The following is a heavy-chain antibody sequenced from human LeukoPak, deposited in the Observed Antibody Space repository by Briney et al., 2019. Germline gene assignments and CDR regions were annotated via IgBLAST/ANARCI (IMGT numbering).Heavy chain of an antibody. Sequence: GGSLRLSCAASGVTVSGNYMNWVRQAPGKGLEWVSVIYSGGSTYYTDSVKGRFTISRDNSKNTLYLQMNNLRVEDTAVYYCARGPQGKSGSPPYYYDYWGQGTLVTVSS. D-gene: IGHD1-26*01. J-gene: IGHJ4*02. V-gene: IGHV3-66*01. CDR3: ARGPQGKSGSPPYYYDY. CDR1: GVTVSGNY. CDR2: IYSGGST.